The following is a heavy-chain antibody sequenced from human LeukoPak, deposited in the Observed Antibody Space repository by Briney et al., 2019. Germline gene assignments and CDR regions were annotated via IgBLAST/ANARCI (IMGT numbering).Heavy chain of an antibody. V-gene: IGHV4-39*01. D-gene: IGHD3-22*01. J-gene: IGHJ4*02. CDR3: ARVAVYYDSSGYYDH. CDR2: IHYSAAT. CDR1: GGSISSSNYY. Sequence: PSETLSLTCPVSGGSISSSNYYWGWIRQSPGKGLEWIGNIHYSAATYYNPSLRSRVTISVDTSKNQFSLRLTSVTAADTAVYYCARVAVYYDSSGYYDHWGQGTLVTVSS.